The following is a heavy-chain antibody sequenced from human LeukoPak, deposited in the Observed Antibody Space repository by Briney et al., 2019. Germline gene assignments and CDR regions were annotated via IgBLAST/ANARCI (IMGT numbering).Heavy chain of an antibody. J-gene: IGHJ4*02. CDR3: ARVPTVTFFDY. CDR1: GGSIDSAAW. Sequence: SETLSLTCNVSGGSIDSAAWWNWVRQPPGKGLEWIGEIYHTGNANYDPSLKSRVTMSVDTSKNQFSLKLSSVTAADTAVYYCARVPTVTFFDYWGQGTLVTVSS. CDR2: IYHTGNA. V-gene: IGHV4-4*02. D-gene: IGHD4-17*01.